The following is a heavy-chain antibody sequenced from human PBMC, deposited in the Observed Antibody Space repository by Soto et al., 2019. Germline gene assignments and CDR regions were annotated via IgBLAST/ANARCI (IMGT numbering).Heavy chain of an antibody. CDR3: VRRHGLTIDAYY. J-gene: IGHJ4*02. CDR2: IYYSGST. V-gene: IGHV4-30-4*01. Sequence: KPSETLSLTCTVSGGSISSGDYYWSWIRQPPGKGLEWIGYIYYSGSTYYNPSLKSRVTISVDTSKNQFSLKLTSVTAADTAVYYCVRRHGLTIDAYYWGQGTLVTVSS. CDR1: GGSISSGDYY. D-gene: IGHD3-10*01.